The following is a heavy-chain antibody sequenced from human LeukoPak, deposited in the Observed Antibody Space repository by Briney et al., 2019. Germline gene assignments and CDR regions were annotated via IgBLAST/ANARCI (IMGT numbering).Heavy chain of an antibody. V-gene: IGHV1-18*01. CDR1: GYSFTSYG. J-gene: IGHJ6*02. CDR2: ISGNNGNT. CDR3: ARELVVPAAMRGYYYYYGMDV. Sequence: ASVKASCKASGYSFTSYGISWVRQAPGQGLEWMGWISGNNGNTNYAQKFQGRVTMTTETSTSTAYMELRSLRSDGTAVYYCARELVVPAAMRGYYYYYGMDVWGQGTTVTVSS. D-gene: IGHD2-2*01.